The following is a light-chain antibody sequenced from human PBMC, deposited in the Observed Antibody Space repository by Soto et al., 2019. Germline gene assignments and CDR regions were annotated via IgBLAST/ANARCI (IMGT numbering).Light chain of an antibody. CDR1: QSVSSSY. J-gene: IGKJ5*01. CDR3: QQYNNWSPIT. CDR2: GAS. V-gene: IGKV3-15*01. Sequence: ESVLTQSPRTLCLSPGERAPLSCRATQSVSSSYLAWYQQKPGQAPRLLIYGASTRATGIPARFSGSGSGTEFTLTISSLQSEDFAVYYCQQYNNWSPITFGQGTRLEIK.